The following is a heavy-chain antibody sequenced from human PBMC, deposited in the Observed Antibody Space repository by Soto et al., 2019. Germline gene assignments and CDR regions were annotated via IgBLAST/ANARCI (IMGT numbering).Heavy chain of an antibody. CDR2: VYYRGRS. CDR1: GGSVSNSNYY. J-gene: IGHJ4*02. Sequence: SETLSLTCTVSGGSVSNSNYYWGWIRQSPGKGLEWIGSVYYRGRSYSKSSVKSRVTISVDTSKNQFSLNLNSVTASDTAVYYCVSQRTSVLSQAYFDYWGPGALVTVSS. D-gene: IGHD2-8*01. CDR3: VSQRTSVLSQAYFDY. V-gene: IGHV4-39*01.